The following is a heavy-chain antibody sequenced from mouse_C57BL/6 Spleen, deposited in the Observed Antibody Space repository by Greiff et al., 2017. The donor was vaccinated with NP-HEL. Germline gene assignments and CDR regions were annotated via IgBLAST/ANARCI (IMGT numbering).Heavy chain of an antibody. J-gene: IGHJ3*01. Sequence: QVQLQQPGAELVKPGASVKLSCKASGYTFTSYWMHWVKQRPGQGLEWIGMIHPNSGSTNYNEKFKSKATLTVDKSSSTAYMQLSSLTSEDSAVYYCASYGYDEAFAYWGQGTLVTVSA. CDR3: ASYGYDEAFAY. CDR1: GYTFTSYW. V-gene: IGHV1-64*01. CDR2: IHPNSGST. D-gene: IGHD2-2*01.